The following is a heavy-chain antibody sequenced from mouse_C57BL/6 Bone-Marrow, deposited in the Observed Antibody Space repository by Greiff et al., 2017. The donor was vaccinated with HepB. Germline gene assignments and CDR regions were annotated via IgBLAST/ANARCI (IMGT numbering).Heavy chain of an antibody. J-gene: IGHJ4*01. CDR2: INPNNGGI. D-gene: IGHD2-4*01. CDR1: GYTFTDYN. CDR3: AVSTMITDYYAMDY. V-gene: IGHV1-18*01. Sequence: EVQLQESGPELVKPGASVKIPCKASGYTFTDYNMDWVKQSHGKSLEWIGDINPNNGGIIYNQKFKGKATLTVDKSSSTAYMELRSLTSEDTAVYYCAVSTMITDYYAMDYWGQGTSVTVSS.